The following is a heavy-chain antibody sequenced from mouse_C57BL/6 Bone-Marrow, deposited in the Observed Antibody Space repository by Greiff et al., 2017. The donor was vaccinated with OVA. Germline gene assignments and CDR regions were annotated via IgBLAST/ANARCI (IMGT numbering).Heavy chain of an antibody. CDR2: IDPSDSYT. D-gene: IGHD2-3*01. CDR1: GYTFTSYW. V-gene: IGHV1-69*01. Sequence: QVQLQQPGAELVMPGASVKLSCKASGYTFTSYWMHWVKQRPGQGLEWIGEIDPSDSYTNYNQKFKGKSTLTVDKSSSTAYLQLSSLTSEDSAVYYGARGDGSPYYFDYWGQGTTLTVSS. J-gene: IGHJ2*01. CDR3: ARGDGSPYYFDY.